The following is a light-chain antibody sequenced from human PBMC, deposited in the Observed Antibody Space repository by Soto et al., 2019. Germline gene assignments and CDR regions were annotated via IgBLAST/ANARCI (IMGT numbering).Light chain of an antibody. CDR1: QSISNH. CDR3: QQSYSSPPM. V-gene: IGKV1-39*01. J-gene: IGKJ1*01. Sequence: DIQMTQSPSSLSASVEDRVIITCRASQSISNHLNWYQQKQGKAPKXLIFAASSLQSGVPSRFSGSRSGPDLTITISSLQPEDFETYDCQQSYSSPPMFGQGTKVDIK. CDR2: AAS.